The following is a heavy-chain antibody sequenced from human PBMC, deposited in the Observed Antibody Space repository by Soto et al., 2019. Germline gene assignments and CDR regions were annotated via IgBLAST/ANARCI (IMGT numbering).Heavy chain of an antibody. J-gene: IGHJ4*02. CDR3: ARVIWGSSWYYFDF. CDR1: GFTFSTYS. V-gene: IGHV3-21*01. Sequence: PGGSLRLSCEASGFTFSTYSMTWVRQAPGKGPEWVSSISSTSTHIFYAESLKGRSTISRDNAKNSLSLQMDSLSAEDTAVYYCARVIWGSSWYYFDFWGQGTLVTVSS. CDR2: ISSTSTHI. D-gene: IGHD6-13*01.